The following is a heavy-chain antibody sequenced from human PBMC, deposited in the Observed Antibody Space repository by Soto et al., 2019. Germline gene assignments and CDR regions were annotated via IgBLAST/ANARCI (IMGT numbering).Heavy chain of an antibody. D-gene: IGHD3-3*01. CDR3: ARDFWSGYQYYYYYGMDV. CDR2: ISSSSTI. Sequence: GGSLRLSCAASGFTFSSYSMNWVRQAPGKGLEWVSYISSSSTIYYADSVKGRFTISRDNAKNSLYLQMNSLRDEDTAVYYCARDFWSGYQYYYYYGMDVWGQGTTVTVSS. J-gene: IGHJ6*02. V-gene: IGHV3-48*02. CDR1: GFTFSSYS.